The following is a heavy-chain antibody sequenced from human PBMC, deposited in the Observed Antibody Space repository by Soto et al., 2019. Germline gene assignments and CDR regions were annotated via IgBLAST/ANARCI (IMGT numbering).Heavy chain of an antibody. CDR3: TRDGRRGYDMDV. D-gene: IGHD1-26*01. Sequence: EVQLVESGGGLVKPGGSLRLSCAASGFTFSSYSMNWVRQAPGKGLEWVSYISTDLRALYYADSVRGRFTISRDNAKNSLYLQMTSLRDEDTGVYYCTRDGRRGYDMDVWGQGTTVTVSS. V-gene: IGHV3-48*02. CDR1: GFTFSSYS. J-gene: IGHJ6*02. CDR2: ISTDLRAL.